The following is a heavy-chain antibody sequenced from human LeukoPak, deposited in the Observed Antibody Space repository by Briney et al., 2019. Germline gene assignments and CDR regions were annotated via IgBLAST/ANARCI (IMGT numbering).Heavy chain of an antibody. J-gene: IGHJ4*02. CDR3: ARDHRDGYNRMIDF. CDR2: MFRSGST. D-gene: IGHD5-24*01. V-gene: IGHV4-38-2*02. CDR1: GYSISSGSY. Sequence: SETLSLTCTVSGYSISSGSYWGWVRQPPGKGLEWIASMFRSGSTYYNPPLKSRVTMSIDTSNNKFSLRLTSVTAADTAVYYCARDHRDGYNRMIDFWGQGALVFVS.